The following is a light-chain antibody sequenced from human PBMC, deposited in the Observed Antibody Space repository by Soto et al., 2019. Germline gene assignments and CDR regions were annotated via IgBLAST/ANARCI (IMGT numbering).Light chain of an antibody. CDR1: QGISNY. CDR2: GAS. Sequence: DIQMTQSPSSLSAYLGDRVTITCRASQGISNYLAWYQQKPGRLPKLLLFGASTLQSGVPARFSGSGSVTLFTLTINRLLPEDVATYYCPKYDRAPFTFGPGTKVDFK. V-gene: IGKV1-27*01. J-gene: IGKJ3*01. CDR3: PKYDRAPFT.